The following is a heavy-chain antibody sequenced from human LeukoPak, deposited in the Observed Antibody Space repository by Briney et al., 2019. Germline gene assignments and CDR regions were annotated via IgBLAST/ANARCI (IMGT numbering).Heavy chain of an antibody. J-gene: IGHJ4*02. CDR2: INTGGTT. D-gene: IGHD3-16*02. CDR1: GDSISSGSYY. Sequence: PSQTLSLTCTVSGDSISSGSYYWSWIRQPAGKGLEYIGRINTGGTTNYNPSLRSRVTISVDTSKNQFSLNLGSVSAADTAVYYCARIGHNYVWGSYRSPFDYWGQGTLVTVSS. V-gene: IGHV4-61*02. CDR3: ARIGHNYVWGSYRSPFDY.